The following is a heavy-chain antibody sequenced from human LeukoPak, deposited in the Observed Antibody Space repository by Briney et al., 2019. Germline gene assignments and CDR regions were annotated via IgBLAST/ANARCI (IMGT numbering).Heavy chain of an antibody. V-gene: IGHV1-18*01. CDR2: ISGYNGNT. CDR3: AKIWFGDQTGYFDY. J-gene: IGHJ4*02. Sequence: ASVKVSCKASGYTFTSYGISWVRQAPGQGLEWMGWISGYNGNTNYAQKPQGRVTMTTDTSTSTAYMELRSLRPDDTAVYYCAKIWFGDQTGYFDYWGQGTLVTVSS. CDR1: GYTFTSYG. D-gene: IGHD3-10*01.